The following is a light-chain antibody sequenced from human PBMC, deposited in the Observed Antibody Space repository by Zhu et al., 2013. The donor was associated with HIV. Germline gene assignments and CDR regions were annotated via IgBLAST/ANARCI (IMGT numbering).Light chain of an antibody. CDR3: QSYDTSLSSYV. Sequence: QSVLTQPPSVSGAPGQRVTISCTGSSSNIGAGYDVHWYQQLPGTAPKVLIYGNSNRPSGVPDRFSGSKSGTSASLAIAGLQAEDEAEYYCQSYDTSLSSYVFGTATKVTVL. J-gene: IGLJ1*01. CDR1: SSNIGAGYD. CDR2: GNS. V-gene: IGLV1-40*01.